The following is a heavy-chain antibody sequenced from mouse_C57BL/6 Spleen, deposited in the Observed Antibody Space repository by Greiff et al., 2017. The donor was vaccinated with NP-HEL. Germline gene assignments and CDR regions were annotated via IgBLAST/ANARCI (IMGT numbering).Heavy chain of an antibody. CDR2: ISDGGSYT. J-gene: IGHJ4*01. D-gene: IGHD2-4*01. V-gene: IGHV5-4*01. Sequence: EVQLVESGGGLVKPGGSLKLSCAASGFTFSIYAMSWVRQTPEKRLEWVATISDGGSYTYYPDNVKGRFTISRDNAKNNLYLQMSHLKSEDTAMYYCARDDYVLYYYAMDYWGQGTSVTVSS. CDR3: ARDDYVLYYYAMDY. CDR1: GFTFSIYA.